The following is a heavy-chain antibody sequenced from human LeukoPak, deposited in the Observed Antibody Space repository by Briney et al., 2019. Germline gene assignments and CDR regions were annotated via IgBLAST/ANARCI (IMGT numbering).Heavy chain of an antibody. V-gene: IGHV1-46*01. CDR2: INPSGGST. CDR1: GYTFTSYY. D-gene: IGHD2-15*01. J-gene: IGHJ5*02. CDR3: ARDGAVVVVAATLGGDWVDP. Sequence: EASVKVSCKASGYTFTSYYMHWVRQAPGQGLEWMGIINPSGGSTSYAQKFQGRVTMTRDTSTSTVYMELSSLRSEDTAVYYCARDGAVVVVAATLGGDWVDPWGQGTLVTVSS.